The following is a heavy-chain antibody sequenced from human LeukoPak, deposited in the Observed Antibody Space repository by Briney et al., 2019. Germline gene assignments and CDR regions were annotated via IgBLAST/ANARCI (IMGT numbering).Heavy chain of an antibody. V-gene: IGHV1-46*01. Sequence: GASVKVSCEASGYNFISYYMHWVRQAPGQGLEWMGIINPSGGSTGYAQKFQDRVTMTRDTSTSTVYMELSSLKSEDTAVYYCAREDVVLVDAVRYYYYGMDVWGQGTTVTVSS. J-gene: IGHJ6*02. CDR3: AREDVVLVDAVRYYYYGMDV. CDR2: INPSGGST. CDR1: GYNFISYY. D-gene: IGHD2-8*01.